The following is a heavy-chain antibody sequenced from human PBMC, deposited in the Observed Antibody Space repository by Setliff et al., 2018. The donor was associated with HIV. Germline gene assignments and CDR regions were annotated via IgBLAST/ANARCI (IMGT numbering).Heavy chain of an antibody. J-gene: IGHJ6*02. CDR3: SRDVDHMMDD. Sequence: ASVKVSCMASGYTFTRYDINWVRQATRQGPEWMGWMNPNSANTGYAQKFQGRVTMTRNTSISTAYMELRGLRSDDTAVYYCSRDVDHMMDDWGQGTTVTVSS. CDR2: MNPNSANT. V-gene: IGHV1-8*01. CDR1: GYTFTRYD.